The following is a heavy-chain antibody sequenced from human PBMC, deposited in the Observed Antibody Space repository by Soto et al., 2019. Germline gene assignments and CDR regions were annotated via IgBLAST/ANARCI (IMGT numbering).Heavy chain of an antibody. D-gene: IGHD3-10*01. J-gene: IGHJ4*02. CDR3: AKDQSYYGLGSFPFDY. V-gene: IGHV3-23*01. Sequence: PGGSLRLSCAASGFIFSGYAMGWVRQAPGKGLEWVSVISGDGGSTYYAGSVQGRFTISRDNSKNTLFLQMNSLRAEDTAVYYCAKDQSYYGLGSFPFDYWGQGALVTVSS. CDR1: GFIFSGYA. CDR2: ISGDGGST.